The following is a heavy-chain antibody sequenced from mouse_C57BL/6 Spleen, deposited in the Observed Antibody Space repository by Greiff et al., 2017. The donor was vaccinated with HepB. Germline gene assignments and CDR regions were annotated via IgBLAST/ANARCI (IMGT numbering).Heavy chain of an antibody. CDR1: GYAFSSYW. J-gene: IGHJ2*01. CDR2: IYPGDGDT. CDR3: ARGSIITTVVATEFDY. V-gene: IGHV1-80*01. D-gene: IGHD1-1*01. Sequence: VQLQQSGAELVKPGASVKISCKASGYAFSSYWMNWVKQRPGKGLEWIGQIYPGDGDTNYNGKFKGKATLTADKSSSTAYMQLSSLTSEDSAVYFCARGSIITTVVATEFDYWGQGTTLTVSS.